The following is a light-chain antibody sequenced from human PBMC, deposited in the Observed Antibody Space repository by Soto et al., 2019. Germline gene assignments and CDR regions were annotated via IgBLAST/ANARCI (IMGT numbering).Light chain of an antibody. CDR2: KAT. V-gene: IGKV1-5*03. J-gene: IGKJ1*01. CDR3: QQYKSYWT. Sequence: DIQMTQSPSTLSASIGDRVTITCLASKRTSSWLTWYQQKPGKAPKLLIYKATSSESGVSSRFSGSGSGTVFSLTISSLQPDDSATYYCQQYKSYWTFGQGTKVEIK. CDR1: KRTSSW.